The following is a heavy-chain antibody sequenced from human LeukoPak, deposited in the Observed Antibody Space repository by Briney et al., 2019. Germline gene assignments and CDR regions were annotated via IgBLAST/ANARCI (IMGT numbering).Heavy chain of an antibody. CDR1: GYTFTDNY. Sequence: ASVKVSCKASGYTFTDNYIHWVRQAPGQGLEWMGWINPYSGGTTYAQKFQGRVTMTRDTPISTAYMELSRLRSDDTAVYYCARGRPENYFASGSTWGQGTLVTVSS. D-gene: IGHD3-10*01. CDR3: ARGRPENYFASGST. V-gene: IGHV1-2*02. CDR2: INPYSGGT. J-gene: IGHJ5*02.